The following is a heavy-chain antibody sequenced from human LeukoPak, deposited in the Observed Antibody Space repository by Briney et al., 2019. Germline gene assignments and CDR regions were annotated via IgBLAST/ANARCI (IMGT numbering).Heavy chain of an antibody. CDR1: GFTFSSYE. CDR3: AREVVAVKWFDP. CDR2: FSNGSYTS. D-gene: IGHD2-15*01. Sequence: GGSLRLSCVASGFTFSSYEMNWVRPAPGMGRWWVSYFSNGSYTSYYASSVKGRFTISRDDARNTLYLQRDSLRVEDTALYYCAREVVAVKWFDPWGQRTLVTVSS. J-gene: IGHJ5*02. V-gene: IGHV3-48*03.